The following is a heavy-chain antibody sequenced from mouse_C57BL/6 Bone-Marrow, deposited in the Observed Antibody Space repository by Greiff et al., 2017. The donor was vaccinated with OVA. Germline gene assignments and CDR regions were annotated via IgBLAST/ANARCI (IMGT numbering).Heavy chain of an antibody. V-gene: IGHV5-2*01. CDR3: ARTVVTLYAMDD. CDR1: EYAFPSHY. J-gene: IGHJ4*01. D-gene: IGHD2-5*01. Sequence: EVQLMESGGGLVQPGESLKLSCESNEYAFPSHYMSWVRKTPEKRLELVAAINSDGGSTYYPDTMERRFIISRDNTKKILYLQMRSLRSEDTALLNCARTVVTLYAMDDWGQGTSVTVSS. CDR2: INSDGGST.